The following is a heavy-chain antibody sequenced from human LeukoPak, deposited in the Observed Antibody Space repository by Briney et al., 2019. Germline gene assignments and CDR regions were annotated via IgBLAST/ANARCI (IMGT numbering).Heavy chain of an antibody. CDR2: IYSTGST. D-gene: IGHD6-13*01. CDR1: GGSISSYY. J-gene: IGHJ4*02. V-gene: IGHV4-4*07. Sequence: SETLSLTCTVSGGSISSYYWSWIRQPAGPGLEWLGRIYSTGSTNYNPSLKSRVPMSVDTSKNQFSLRLRSVTAADTAVYYCARQIASAGTAGFDFWGQGALVTVSS. CDR3: ARQIASAGTAGFDF.